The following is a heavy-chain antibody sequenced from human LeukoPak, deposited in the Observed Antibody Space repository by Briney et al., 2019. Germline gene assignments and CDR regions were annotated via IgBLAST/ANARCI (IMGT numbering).Heavy chain of an antibody. CDR1: GFTFSSYE. Sequence: GGSLRLSCAASGFTFSSYEMNWVRQAPGKGLEWVSAISGSGGSTYYADSVKGRFTISRDNSKNTLYLQMNSLRAEDTAVYYCAKRRDSSGYYFDYWGQGTLVTVSS. CDR2: ISGSGGST. D-gene: IGHD3-22*01. V-gene: IGHV3-23*01. J-gene: IGHJ4*02. CDR3: AKRRDSSGYYFDY.